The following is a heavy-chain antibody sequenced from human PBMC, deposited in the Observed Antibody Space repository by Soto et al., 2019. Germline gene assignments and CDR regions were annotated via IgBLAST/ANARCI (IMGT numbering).Heavy chain of an antibody. Sequence: ASVKVSCKASGYTFTSYAMHWVRQAPGQRLEWMGWINAGNGNTKYSQKFQGRVTITRDTSASTAYMELSSLRSGDTAVYYCARVPGAYGDYYYYYGMDVWGQGTTVTVSS. CDR2: INAGNGNT. D-gene: IGHD4-17*01. CDR1: GYTFTSYA. V-gene: IGHV1-3*01. J-gene: IGHJ6*02. CDR3: ARVPGAYGDYYYYYGMDV.